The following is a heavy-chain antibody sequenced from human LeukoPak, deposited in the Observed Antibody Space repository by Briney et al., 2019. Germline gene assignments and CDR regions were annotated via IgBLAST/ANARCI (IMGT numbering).Heavy chain of an antibody. CDR3: AGDGLAAEIDY. CDR2: ISYDGSNK. Sequence: GRSLRLSCAASGFTFSSYAMHWVRQAPGKGLEWVAVISYDGSNKYYADSVKGRFTISRDNSKNTLYLQMNSLRAEDTAVYYCAGDGLAAEIDYWGQGTLVTVSS. J-gene: IGHJ4*02. V-gene: IGHV3-30-3*01. CDR1: GFTFSSYA. D-gene: IGHD6-25*01.